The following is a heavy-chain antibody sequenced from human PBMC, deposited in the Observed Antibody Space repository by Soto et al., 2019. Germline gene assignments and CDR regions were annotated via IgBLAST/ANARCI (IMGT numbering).Heavy chain of an antibody. Sequence: QVQLQESGPGLVKPSETLSLTCTVSGGSISGDYWSWIRQSPGKGLEWIGYIYYTGTTKYNPSLKGRLTISVATSKNQFSLKLSSVTAADTAVYYCARLGGYYQAFDSWGQGTLVTVAS. D-gene: IGHD3-22*01. J-gene: IGHJ4*02. CDR3: ARLGGYYQAFDS. CDR2: IYYTGTT. CDR1: GGSISGDY. V-gene: IGHV4-59*08.